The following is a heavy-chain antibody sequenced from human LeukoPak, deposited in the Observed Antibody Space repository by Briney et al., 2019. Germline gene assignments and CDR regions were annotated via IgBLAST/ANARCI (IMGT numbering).Heavy chain of an antibody. J-gene: IGHJ6*04. V-gene: IGHV4-39*07. CDR2: MYYSGST. Sequence: SETLSLTCNVSGGSISSNEYYWGWIRQPPGKGLEWIANMYYSGSTPYNPSLRSRVTISVDTSKNQLSLNLSSVTAADTAVYYCARDGTTVSPAVWGKGTTVTVSS. CDR3: ARDGTTVSPAV. D-gene: IGHD4-17*01. CDR1: GGSISSNEYY.